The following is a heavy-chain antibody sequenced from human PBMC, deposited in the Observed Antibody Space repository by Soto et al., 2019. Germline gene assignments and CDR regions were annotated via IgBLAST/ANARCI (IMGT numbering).Heavy chain of an antibody. CDR2: INPNSGGT. J-gene: IGHJ3*02. CDR1: GYTFTCYY. CDR3: ARNGKQYSGGNDAFDI. V-gene: IGHV1-2*04. D-gene: IGHD1-26*01. Sequence: ASVKVSCKASGYTFTCYYMHWVRQAPGQGLEWMGWINPNSGGTNYAQKFQGWVTMTRDTPISPAYMELSRLRSDDTAVYYGARNGKQYSGGNDAFDIWGQGTMVTVSS.